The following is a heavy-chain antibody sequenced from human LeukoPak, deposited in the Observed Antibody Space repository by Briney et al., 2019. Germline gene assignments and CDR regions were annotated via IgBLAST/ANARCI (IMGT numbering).Heavy chain of an antibody. Sequence: GGSLRLSCAASEFTFSGYAMSWVRQGPGKGLEWVSAVVGGGGTTFYADSVKGRFTISRDNSKNTVYLQMNSLRAEDTAVYFCAKARLSTGWAYNDYWGQGTLVTVSS. CDR1: EFTFSGYA. V-gene: IGHV3-23*01. J-gene: IGHJ4*02. CDR2: VVGGGGTT. D-gene: IGHD6-19*01. CDR3: AKARLSTGWAYNDY.